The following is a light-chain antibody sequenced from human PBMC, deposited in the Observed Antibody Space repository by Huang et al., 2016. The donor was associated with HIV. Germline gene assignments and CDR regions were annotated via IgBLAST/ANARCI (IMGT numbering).Light chain of an antibody. CDR1: QSISTY. V-gene: IGKV1-39*01. J-gene: IGKJ2*01. Sequence: DIQMTQSPSSLSASVGDRVTITCRASQSISTYLNWYQHQPGKAPKLLIFAAASLQSGVPSRVSGSGSETDFTLTISSLQREDFATYYCQQSYSSPHTFGQGTKLEIK. CDR3: QQSYSSPHT. CDR2: AAA.